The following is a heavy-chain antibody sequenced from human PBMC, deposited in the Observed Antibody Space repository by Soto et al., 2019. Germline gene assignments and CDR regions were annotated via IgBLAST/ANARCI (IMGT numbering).Heavy chain of an antibody. V-gene: IGHV1-18*01. CDR3: ARAPYYYDSSGFTPYDDNAFDI. D-gene: IGHD3-22*01. CDR2: ISAYNGNT. J-gene: IGHJ3*02. Sequence: ASVKVSCKASGYTFTSYGISWVRQAPGQGLEWMGWISAYNGNTNYAQKLQGRVTMTTDTSTSTAYMELRSLRSDDTAVYYCARAPYYYDSSGFTPYDDNAFDIWGQGTMVTVSS. CDR1: GYTFTSYG.